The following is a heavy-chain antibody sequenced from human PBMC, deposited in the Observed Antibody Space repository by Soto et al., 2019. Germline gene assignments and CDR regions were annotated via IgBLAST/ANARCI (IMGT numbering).Heavy chain of an antibody. CDR1: GGSVSSGSYY. D-gene: IGHD2-21*02. CDR2: IYYSGST. V-gene: IGHV4-61*01. Sequence: QVQLQESGPGLVKPSETLSLTCTVSGGSVSSGSYYWSWIRQPPGKGLEWIGFIYYSGSTNYNPSLTSRVTISVDTSKNQFSLKLSYVTAADTAVYYCAGAGHIVVVTGEGYYGMDVWGQGTTVTVSS. CDR3: AGAGHIVVVTGEGYYGMDV. J-gene: IGHJ6*02.